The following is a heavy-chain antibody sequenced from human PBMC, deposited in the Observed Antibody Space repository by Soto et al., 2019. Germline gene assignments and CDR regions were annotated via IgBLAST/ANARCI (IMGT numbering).Heavy chain of an antibody. Sequence: GASVKVYCKASGYTFTSYGISWVRQAPGQGLERMGWISAYNGNTNYAQKLQGRVTMTTDTSTSTAYMELSSLISDDTAVYFCARAISDFWSGYQDYYYYIDVWGKGTTVTVSS. V-gene: IGHV1-18*01. CDR2: ISAYNGNT. D-gene: IGHD3-3*01. J-gene: IGHJ6*03. CDR3: ARAISDFWSGYQDYYYYIDV. CDR1: GYTFTSYG.